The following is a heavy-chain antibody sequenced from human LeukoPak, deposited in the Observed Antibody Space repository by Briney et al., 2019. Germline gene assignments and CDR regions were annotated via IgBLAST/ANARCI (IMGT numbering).Heavy chain of an antibody. D-gene: IGHD1-1*01. CDR1: GFTLSSYE. Sequence: PGGSLRLSCAASGFTLSSYEMNWARQDPREGLEWLSYISSSGTNRYYADSVKGRFAISRDNAKNSLYLQMNSLRAEDTALYYCARGRYNWNDPTFMDVWGQGTTVSVSS. V-gene: IGHV3-48*03. J-gene: IGHJ6*02. CDR2: ISSSGTNR. CDR3: ARGRYNWNDPTFMDV.